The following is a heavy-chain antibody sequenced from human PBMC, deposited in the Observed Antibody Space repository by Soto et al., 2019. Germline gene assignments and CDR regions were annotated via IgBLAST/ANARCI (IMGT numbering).Heavy chain of an antibody. Sequence: VQLHQWGAGLLKRSETLSLACSIYSGSFSGYYWSWIRQPPGKGLEWIGEISQSGHTNYSPSLKSRVSISIDTSKKPFSLNLASVSAADTAVYYCARAPKVSGSSQTRPDFWGQGTLVTVSS. D-gene: IGHD6-6*01. CDR2: ISQSGHT. CDR3: ARAPKVSGSSQTRPDF. V-gene: IGHV4-34*01. CDR1: SGSFSGYY. J-gene: IGHJ4*02.